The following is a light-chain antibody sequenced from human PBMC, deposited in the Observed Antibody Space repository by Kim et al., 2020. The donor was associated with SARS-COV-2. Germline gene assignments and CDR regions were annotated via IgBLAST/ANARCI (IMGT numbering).Light chain of an antibody. Sequence: SYELTQPPSVSVAPGQTARITCGGNNIGRKSVQWYHQKPGQAPVLVIYYDTARPSGIPERFSGSNSGNTATLTISRVEAGDEADYYCQVWDTSSDHRGVFGGGTQLTVL. CDR1: NIGRKS. J-gene: IGLJ2*01. CDR2: YDT. V-gene: IGLV3-21*04. CDR3: QVWDTSSDHRGV.